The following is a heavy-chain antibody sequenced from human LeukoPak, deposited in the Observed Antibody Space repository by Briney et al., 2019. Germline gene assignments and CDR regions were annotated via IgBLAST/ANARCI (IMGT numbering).Heavy chain of an antibody. J-gene: IGHJ4*02. V-gene: IGHV1-69*06. CDR3: AADLGGPYYDGGY. CDR2: IIPIFGTA. D-gene: IGHD3-22*01. CDR1: GGTFSSYA. Sequence: SVKVSCKASGGTFSSYAISWVRQAPGQGLEWMGGIIPIFGTANYAQKFPGRVTITADKSTSTAYMELSSLRSADTAVYYCAADLGGPYYDGGYWGQGTLVTVSS.